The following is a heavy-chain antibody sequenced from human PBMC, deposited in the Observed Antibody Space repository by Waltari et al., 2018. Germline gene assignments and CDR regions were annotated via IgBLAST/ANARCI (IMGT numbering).Heavy chain of an antibody. J-gene: IGHJ6*03. CDR1: GFTFSSYG. CDR3: ASEISRYYYYYYMDV. CDR2: RWYDGSNK. V-gene: IGHV3-33*08. D-gene: IGHD2-21*02. Sequence: QVQLVESGGGVVQPGRSLRLSCAASGFTFSSYGMHWVRQAPGKGLEWVAVRWYDGSNKYYADSVKGRFTISRDNAKNSLYLQMNSLRAEDTAVYYCASEISRYYYYYYMDVWGKGTTVTVSS.